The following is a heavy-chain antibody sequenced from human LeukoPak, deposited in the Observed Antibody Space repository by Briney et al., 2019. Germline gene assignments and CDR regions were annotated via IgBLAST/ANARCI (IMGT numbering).Heavy chain of an antibody. V-gene: IGHV1-18*01. CDR3: ARALRGLSNLDY. D-gene: IGHD4-17*01. CDR2: ISDYNGNT. CDR1: GYTFTNYG. Sequence: ASVTVSCKASGYTFTNYGINWVRQARGQGREGMGLISDYNGNTNYARKLQGRVTMTTDTSTSTAYMELRSLRADDRAVYYCARALRGLSNLDYWGQGTLVTVSS. J-gene: IGHJ4*02.